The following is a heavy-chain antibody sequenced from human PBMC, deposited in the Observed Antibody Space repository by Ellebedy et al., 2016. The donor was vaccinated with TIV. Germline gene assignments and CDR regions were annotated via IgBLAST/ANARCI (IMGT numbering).Heavy chain of an antibody. J-gene: IGHJ6*02. Sequence: AASVKVSCKASGYTFTNYYMHWVRQAPGQGLEWMGIIEPSGGTTHYAQKFQGRVTVTRDTSPSTVYMELRSLRSEDTAVYYCAREDLIPSSSSHHYGIDVWGQGTTVTVSS. D-gene: IGHD6-6*01. CDR3: AREDLIPSSSSHHYGIDV. CDR1: GYTFTNYY. CDR2: IEPSGGTT. V-gene: IGHV1-46*01.